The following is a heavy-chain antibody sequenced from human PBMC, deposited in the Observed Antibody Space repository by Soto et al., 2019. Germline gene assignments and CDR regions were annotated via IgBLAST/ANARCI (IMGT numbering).Heavy chain of an antibody. CDR2: IIPIFGTA. CDR3: ASDGRIAAAGPRWFDP. J-gene: IGHJ5*02. V-gene: IGHV1-69*01. D-gene: IGHD6-13*01. Sequence: QVQLVQSGAEVKKPGSSVKVSCKASGGTFSSYAISWVRQAPGQGLEWMGGIIPIFGTANYAQKFQGRVTITADESTSTADMELSSLRSEDTAVYYCASDGRIAAAGPRWFDPWGQGTLVTVSS. CDR1: GGTFSSYA.